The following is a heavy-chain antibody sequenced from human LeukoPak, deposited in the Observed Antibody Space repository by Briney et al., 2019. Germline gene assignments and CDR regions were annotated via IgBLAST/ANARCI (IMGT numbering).Heavy chain of an antibody. CDR3: ARSFLGDWYFDL. CDR1: GGSISSYY. CDR2: IYYSGST. J-gene: IGHJ2*01. V-gene: IGHV4-59*01. D-gene: IGHD1-26*01. Sequence: PSETLSLTCTVSGGSISSYYWSWIRQPPGMGLEWIGCIYYSGSTNYNPSLKSRVTISVDTSKDQFSLRLTSVTAADTAVCYCARSFLGDWYFDLWGRGTLVTVSS.